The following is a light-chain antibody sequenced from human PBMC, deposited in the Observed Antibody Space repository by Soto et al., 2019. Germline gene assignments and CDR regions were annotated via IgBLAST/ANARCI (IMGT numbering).Light chain of an antibody. V-gene: IGLV2-23*02. Sequence: QSALTQPASVSGSPGQSITISCTGTSSDVGSYNLVSWYHQHPGKAPKPLISEVSKRPSGVSDRFSGSKSGNTASLTISGLHAEDEADYYCCSYAGSTTFVVFGGGTKLTVL. CDR2: EVS. J-gene: IGLJ2*01. CDR1: SSDVGSYNL. CDR3: CSYAGSTTFVV.